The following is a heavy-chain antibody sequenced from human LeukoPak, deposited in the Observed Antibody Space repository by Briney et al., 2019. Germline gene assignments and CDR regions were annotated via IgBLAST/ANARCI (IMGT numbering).Heavy chain of an antibody. Sequence: SETLSLTCAVYGGSFSGYYWSWIRQPPGKGLEWIGSIYYSGSTYYNPSLKSRVTISVDTSKNQFSLKLSSVTAADTAVYYCARDPTGITMNYWGQGTLVTVSS. V-gene: IGHV4-34*01. CDR2: IYYSGST. CDR1: GGSFSGYY. CDR3: ARDPTGITMNY. D-gene: IGHD3-22*01. J-gene: IGHJ4*02.